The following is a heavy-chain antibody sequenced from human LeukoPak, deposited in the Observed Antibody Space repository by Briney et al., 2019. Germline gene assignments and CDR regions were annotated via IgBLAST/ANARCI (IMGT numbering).Heavy chain of an antibody. D-gene: IGHD1-7*01. CDR1: GGSVGSSSYY. V-gene: IGHV4-39*01. CDR2: IYYTGST. Sequence: PSETLSLTCTVSGGSVGSSSYYWNWIRQPPGKGLEWIGSIYYTGSTYYKSALKSRVTISVDTSNNQFSLKLTSVTAADTAVYYCASEGNWDYVKGGFYINWGQGTLVTVSS. J-gene: IGHJ4*02. CDR3: ASEGNWDYVKGGFYIN.